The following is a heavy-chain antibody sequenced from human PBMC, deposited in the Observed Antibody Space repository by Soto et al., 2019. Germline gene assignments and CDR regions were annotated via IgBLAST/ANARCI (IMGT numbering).Heavy chain of an antibody. CDR1: GFTFSSYW. CDR3: GRDEVRNGVGV. J-gene: IGHJ6*02. CDR2: IKGAGSEK. Sequence: EVRLVESGGGLVQPGGSLRLSCVASGFTFSSYWMSWVRQAPGKGLEWVANIKGAGSEKKYVDSVKGRFTISRDNANNLVYLQMNSLRAEDTALNYCGRDEVRNGVGVWGQGTTVTVSS. V-gene: IGHV3-7*01.